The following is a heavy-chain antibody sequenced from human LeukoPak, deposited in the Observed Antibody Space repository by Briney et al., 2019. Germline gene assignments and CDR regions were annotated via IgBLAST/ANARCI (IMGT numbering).Heavy chain of an antibody. CDR3: ARDGPSGPGWDDALGI. D-gene: IGHD6-19*01. J-gene: IGHJ3*02. CDR1: GFSLPNYW. V-gene: IGHV3-74*01. CDR2: INFDGSMT. Sequence: GGSLRLSCAASGFSLPNYWIHWVRQAPGKGLVWVSRINFDGSMTNYVDSVKGRFTVSRDNAKNTVYLEMNSLRDEDTAVYYCARDGPSGPGWDDALGIWGQGTMVTVSS.